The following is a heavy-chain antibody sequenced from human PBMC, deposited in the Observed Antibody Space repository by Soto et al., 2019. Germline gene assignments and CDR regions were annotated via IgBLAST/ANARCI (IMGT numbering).Heavy chain of an antibody. V-gene: IGHV3-74*01. D-gene: IGHD2-15*01. CDR3: ARGPRASTGGTGAY. J-gene: IGHJ1*01. CDR1: GFSFDSYW. Sequence: EVQLVESGGGLVQPGGSLRLSCAASGFSFDSYWMHWVRQAPGQCPVWVSRIDYEGTTTNYADSVKGRFTISSDNAKNTLYLQKNSLRPEETAMYYCARGPRASTGGTGAYWGQGTLVTVST. CDR2: IDYEGTTT.